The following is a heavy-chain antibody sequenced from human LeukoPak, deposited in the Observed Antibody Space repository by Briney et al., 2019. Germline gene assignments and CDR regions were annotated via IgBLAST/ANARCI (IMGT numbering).Heavy chain of an antibody. V-gene: IGHV3-23*01. Sequence: GALRLSCTAAGFTISRYGMSWVRQAPGKGLEWVSAISGSADSTYYADSVKGWFTISRDSSKNTLYLQMDSLRAEDTAIYYCAKDSPVCTYWGQGTLVTVSS. CDR1: GFTISRYG. D-gene: IGHD2-8*01. CDR3: AKDSPVCTY. J-gene: IGHJ4*02. CDR2: ISGSADST.